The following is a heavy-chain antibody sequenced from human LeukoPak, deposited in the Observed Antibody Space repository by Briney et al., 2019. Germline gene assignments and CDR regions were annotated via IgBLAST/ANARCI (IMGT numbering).Heavy chain of an antibody. V-gene: IGHV4-34*01. CDR3: ASILDCSGGSCHDAFDI. CDR2: INHSGST. CDR1: GGSFSGYY. D-gene: IGHD2-15*01. J-gene: IGHJ3*02. Sequence: ETSETLSLTRAVYGGSFSGYYWSWIRQPPGKGLEWIGEINHSGSTNYNPSLKSRVTISVDTSKNQFPLKLSSVTAADTAVYYCASILDCSGGSCHDAFDIWGQGTMVTVSS.